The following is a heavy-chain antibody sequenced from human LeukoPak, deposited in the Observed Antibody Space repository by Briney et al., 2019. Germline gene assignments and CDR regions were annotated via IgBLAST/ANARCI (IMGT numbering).Heavy chain of an antibody. CDR3: ARLRYFQRFDP. J-gene: IGHJ5*02. Sequence: GASVKVSCKASGYTFTSYAMHWVRQAPGQRLEWMGWINAGNGNTKYSQKFQGRVTITRDTPASTAYMELSSLRPEDTAVYYCARLRYFQRFDPWGQGTLVTVSS. D-gene: IGHD3-9*01. V-gene: IGHV1-3*01. CDR1: GYTFTSYA. CDR2: INAGNGNT.